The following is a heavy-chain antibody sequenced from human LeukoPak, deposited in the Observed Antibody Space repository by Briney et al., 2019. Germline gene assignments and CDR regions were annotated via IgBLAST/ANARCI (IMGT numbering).Heavy chain of an antibody. CDR3: ARDYMGYGGKGMTD. CDR2: LDPEDGET. Sequence: ASVKVSCKVSGYTLTELSMHWVRQAPGKGLEWMGGLDPEDGETIYAQKFQGRVTITTDESTSTAYMELSSLRSEDTAVYYCARDYMGYGGKGMTDWGQGTLVTVSS. J-gene: IGHJ4*02. D-gene: IGHD4-23*01. CDR1: GYTLTELS. V-gene: IGHV1-24*01.